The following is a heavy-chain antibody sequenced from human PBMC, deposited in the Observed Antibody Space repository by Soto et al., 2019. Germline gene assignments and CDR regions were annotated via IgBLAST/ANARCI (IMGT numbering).Heavy chain of an antibody. CDR1: GFTFSSYA. CDR2: ISGSGGST. Sequence: GALRLSCAASGFTFSSYAMSWVRQAPGKGLEWVSAISGSGGSTYYADSVKGRFTISRDNSKNTLYLQMNSLRAEDTAVYYCAKAPTSGRSGPDAFDIWGQGTMVTVSS. V-gene: IGHV3-23*01. CDR3: AKAPTSGRSGPDAFDI. D-gene: IGHD1-26*01. J-gene: IGHJ3*02.